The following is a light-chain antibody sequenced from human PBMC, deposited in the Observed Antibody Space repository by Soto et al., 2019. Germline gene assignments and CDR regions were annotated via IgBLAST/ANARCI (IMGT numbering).Light chain of an antibody. CDR2: LGS. CDR3: MHALQTPPYS. J-gene: IGKJ2*01. Sequence: DIVLTQAPLSLPVTPGEPASISCRSSQSLLHSNGYNYLSWYLQKPGQSPPLLISLGSNRTAGVPDRFSGSESGTDFTLKISRVEAEDFGIYYCMHALQTPPYSLGQGSELQIK. V-gene: IGKV2-28*01. CDR1: QSLLHSNGYNY.